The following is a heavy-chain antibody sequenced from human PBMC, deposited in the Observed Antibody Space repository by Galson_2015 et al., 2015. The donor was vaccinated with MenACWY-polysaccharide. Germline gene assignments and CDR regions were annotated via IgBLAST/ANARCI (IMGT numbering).Heavy chain of an antibody. CDR1: GFTFSDYY. V-gene: IGHV3-11*01. CDR3: ARDKREGIAVAGTEDYYYYMDV. J-gene: IGHJ6*03. CDR2: ISSSGSTI. D-gene: IGHD6-19*01. Sequence: SLRLSCAASGFTFSDYYMSWIRQAPGKGLEWVSYISSSGSTIYYADSVKGRFTISRDNAKNSLYLQMNSLRAEDTAAYYCARDKREGIAVAGTEDYYYYMDVWGKGTTVTVSS.